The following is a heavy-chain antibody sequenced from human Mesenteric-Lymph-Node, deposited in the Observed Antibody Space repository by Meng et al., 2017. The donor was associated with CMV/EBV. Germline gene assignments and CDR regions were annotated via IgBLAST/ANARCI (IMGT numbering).Heavy chain of an antibody. J-gene: IGHJ4*02. CDR3: ARVDILTGYYPTLDFDY. D-gene: IGHD3-9*01. CDR2: VYQTGST. CDR1: GGTIVDSGYF. V-gene: IGHV4-39*07. Sequence: SETLSLTCSVSGGTIVDSGYFWAWIRQSPGKGLEWLGSVYQTGSTRYRPSLKSRVTISLDTSRNQFSLQLKSVTAADTAMYYCARVDILTGYYPTLDFDYWGQGTLVTVSS.